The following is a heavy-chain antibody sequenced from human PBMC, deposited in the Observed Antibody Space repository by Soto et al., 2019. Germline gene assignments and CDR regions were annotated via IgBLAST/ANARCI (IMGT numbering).Heavy chain of an antibody. D-gene: IGHD3-22*01. CDR3: ARLSDSSGYYYDRDY. J-gene: IGHJ4*02. Sequence: GESLKISCKGSGYSFTSYWISWVRQMPGKGLEWMGRIDPSDSYTNYSPSFQGHVTISADKSISTAYLQWSSLKASDTAMYYCARLSDSSGYYYDRDYWGQGTLVTVSS. CDR1: GYSFTSYW. CDR2: IDPSDSYT. V-gene: IGHV5-10-1*01.